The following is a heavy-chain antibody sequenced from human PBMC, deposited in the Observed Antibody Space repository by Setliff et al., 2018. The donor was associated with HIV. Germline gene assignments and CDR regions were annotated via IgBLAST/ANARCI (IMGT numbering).Heavy chain of an antibody. CDR2: IYYSGST. CDR3: ARGLEAADAFHI. V-gene: IGHV4-31*03. J-gene: IGHJ3*02. D-gene: IGHD6-25*01. Sequence: SETLSLTCSVSGGSISSANYYWSWIRQHPGRGLEWIGYIYYSGSTYYNPSLKSRVTMSLDTSNNQFSLKLSSVTAADTAVYYCARGLEAADAFHIWGQGTMVTVS. CDR1: GGSISSANYY.